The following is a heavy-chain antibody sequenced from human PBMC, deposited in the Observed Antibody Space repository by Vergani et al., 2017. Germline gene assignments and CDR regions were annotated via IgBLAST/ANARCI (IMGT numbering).Heavy chain of an antibody. CDR2: IIPIFGTA. CDR3: ARDPGGGCVELFRYGMDV. CDR1: GGTFSSYA. V-gene: IGHV1-69*06. Sequence: QVQLVQSGAEVKKPGSSVKVSCKASGGTFSSYAISWVRQAPGQGLEWMGGIIPIFGTANYAQKFQGRVTITADKSTSTAYMELSSMRSEDTAVYYCARDPGGGCVELFRYGMDVWGQGTTVTVSS. D-gene: IGHD3-10*01. J-gene: IGHJ6*02.